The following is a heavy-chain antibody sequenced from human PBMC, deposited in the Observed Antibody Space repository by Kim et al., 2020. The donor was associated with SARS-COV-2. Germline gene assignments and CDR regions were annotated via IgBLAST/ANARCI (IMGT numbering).Heavy chain of an antibody. V-gene: IGHV4-34*01. CDR2: INHSGST. D-gene: IGHD6-13*01. CDR1: GGSFSGYY. CDR3: ARGWKSIAAAGTRSWFDP. J-gene: IGHJ5*02. Sequence: SETLSLTCAVYGGSFSGYYWSWIRQPPGKGLEWIGEINHSGSTNYNPSLKSRVTISVDTSKNQFSLKLSSVTAADTAVYYCARGWKSIAAAGTRSWFDPWGQGTLVTVSS.